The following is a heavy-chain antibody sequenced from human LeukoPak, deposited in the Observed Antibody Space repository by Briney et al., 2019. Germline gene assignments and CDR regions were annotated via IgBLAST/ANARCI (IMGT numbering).Heavy chain of an antibody. V-gene: IGHV3-66*01. Sequence: GGSLRLSCAASGFTVSSNYMSWVRQAPGNGLEWVSVIYSGGSTYYADSVKGRFTISRDNSKNTLYLQMNSLRAEDTAVYYCARGRSIVGSDDAIDIWGQGTMVTVSS. D-gene: IGHD1-26*01. CDR3: ARGRSIVGSDDAIDI. CDR1: GFTVSSNY. CDR2: IYSGGST. J-gene: IGHJ3*02.